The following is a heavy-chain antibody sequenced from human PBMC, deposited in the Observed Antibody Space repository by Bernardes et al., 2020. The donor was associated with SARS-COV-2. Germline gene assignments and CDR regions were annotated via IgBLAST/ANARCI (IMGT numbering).Heavy chain of an antibody. V-gene: IGHV3-30*18. CDR1: GFTFSSYG. Sequence: GGSLRLSCAASGFTFSSYGMHWVRQAPGKGLEWVAVISYDGSNKYYADSVKGRFTISRDNSKNTLYLQMNSLRAEDTAVYYCAKAYSSGWYRWFDPWGQGTLVTVSS. CDR2: ISYDGSNK. D-gene: IGHD6-19*01. CDR3: AKAYSSGWYRWFDP. J-gene: IGHJ5*02.